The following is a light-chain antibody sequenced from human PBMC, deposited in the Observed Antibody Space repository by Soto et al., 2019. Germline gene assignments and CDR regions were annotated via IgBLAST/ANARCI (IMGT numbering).Light chain of an antibody. Sequence: DIPMTQSPSSLSASVGDRVTITCQASQDIRNFLNWYQQRPGKAPKLLIYDASKLETGVPSRFSGSGSGTDFTFSISSLRPEDIATYYCQQYDSLPLTFGGGTKVEIK. CDR1: QDIRNF. J-gene: IGKJ4*01. CDR2: DAS. CDR3: QQYDSLPLT. V-gene: IGKV1-33*01.